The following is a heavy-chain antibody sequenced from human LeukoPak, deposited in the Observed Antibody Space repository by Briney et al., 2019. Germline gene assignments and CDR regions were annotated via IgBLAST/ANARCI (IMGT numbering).Heavy chain of an antibody. V-gene: IGHV1-3*01. CDR1: GYAFTSYA. Sequence: GASGTVSCKSAGYAFTSYAMHWMRQAPGQRHEWMGWINAGNGNTKYSQKFQGRVTITRDTSASTAYMELSSLRSEDTAVYYCARGSYGPWGQGTLVTVSS. D-gene: IGHD3-10*01. CDR3: ARGSYGP. J-gene: IGHJ4*02. CDR2: INAGNGNT.